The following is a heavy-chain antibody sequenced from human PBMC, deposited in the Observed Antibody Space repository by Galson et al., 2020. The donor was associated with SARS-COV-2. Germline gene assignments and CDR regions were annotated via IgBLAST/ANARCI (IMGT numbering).Heavy chain of an antibody. CDR3: ARAGYCSDGDCLHFDY. CDR2: INPSGGST. Sequence: GESLKISCKASGYTFTSYYVHWVRQAPGQGLECMGLINPSGGSTSYLQKFQGRVTMTRDTSTSTVYLELSSLRSDDTAVYYCARAGYCSDGDCLHFDYWGQGTLVTVSS. V-gene: IGHV1-46*01. D-gene: IGHD2-15*01. J-gene: IGHJ4*02. CDR1: GYTFTSYY.